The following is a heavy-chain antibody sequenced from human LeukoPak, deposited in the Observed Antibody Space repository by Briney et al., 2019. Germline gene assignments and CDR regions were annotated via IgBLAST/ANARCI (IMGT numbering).Heavy chain of an antibody. CDR1: EITFSSYA. Sequence: GGSLRLSCEASEITFSSYAMHWVRQAPGKGLEGVAVISYDGNNKYYADSVKGRFTISRDNSNNTLYLQLNSLRADDTAVYYCARDRYSSGWYGDFDCWGQGTLVTVSS. V-gene: IGHV3-30-3*01. J-gene: IGHJ4*02. CDR2: ISYDGNNK. CDR3: ARDRYSSGWYGDFDC. D-gene: IGHD6-19*01.